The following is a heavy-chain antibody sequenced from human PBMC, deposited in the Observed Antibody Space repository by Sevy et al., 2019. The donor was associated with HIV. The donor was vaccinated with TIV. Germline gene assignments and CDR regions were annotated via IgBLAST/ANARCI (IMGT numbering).Heavy chain of an antibody. J-gene: IGHJ4*02. CDR1: GYTLSELS. CDR2: FDPEDDET. V-gene: IGHV1-24*01. D-gene: IGHD3-22*01. CDR3: ATTKDYYDSSGSPFDY. Sequence: ASVKVSCKVSGYTLSELSKHWVRQAPGKGLEWMGSFDPEDDETIYAQKFQGRVTMTEDTSTDTAYMELNNLRSEDTAVYYCATTKDYYDSSGSPFDYWGQGTLVTVSS.